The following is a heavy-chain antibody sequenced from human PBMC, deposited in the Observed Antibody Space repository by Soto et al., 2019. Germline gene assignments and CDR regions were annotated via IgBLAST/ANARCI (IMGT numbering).Heavy chain of an antibody. J-gene: IGHJ4*02. Sequence: EVQLLESGGGLVQPGGSLRLSCAASGFTFSSYAMSWFRQAPGMGLELVSAISGSGGSTYYADSVKVRFTIARDNSKHTLYLQMNILRAEDMAVDYCAKDYESYAPYYFDFWGQGARVTGSS. V-gene: IGHV3-23*01. CDR1: GFTFSSYA. CDR3: AKDYESYAPYYFDF. D-gene: IGHD1-26*01. CDR2: ISGSGGST.